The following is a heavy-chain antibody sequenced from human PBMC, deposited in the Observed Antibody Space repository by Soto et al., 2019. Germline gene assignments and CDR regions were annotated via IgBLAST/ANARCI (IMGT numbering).Heavy chain of an antibody. Sequence: SEILSLTCTVSGGSISSYYWSWIRQSPRKGLEWIGYIYYSGSTTYNPSLKSRVTISVDTSKNQFSLKLSSVTAADAAVYYCARGGYCSGGSCYLALYNWFDPWGQGTLITVS. CDR3: ARGGYCSGGSCYLALYNWFDP. V-gene: IGHV4-59*08. CDR2: IYYSGST. D-gene: IGHD2-15*01. J-gene: IGHJ5*02. CDR1: GGSISSYY.